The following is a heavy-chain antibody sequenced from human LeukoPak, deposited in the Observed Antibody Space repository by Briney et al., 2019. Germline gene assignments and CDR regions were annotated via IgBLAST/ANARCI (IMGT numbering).Heavy chain of an antibody. CDR1: GGSISSGGYY. Sequence: NPSETLSLTCTVSGGSISSGGYYWSWIRQHPGKGLEWIGYIYYSGSTYYNPSLKSRVAISVDTSKNQFSLKLSSVTAADTAVYYCARDSGLWATNYYYYGMDVWGQGTTVTVSS. D-gene: IGHD4/OR15-4a*01. J-gene: IGHJ6*02. V-gene: IGHV4-31*03. CDR2: IYYSGST. CDR3: ARDSGLWATNYYYYGMDV.